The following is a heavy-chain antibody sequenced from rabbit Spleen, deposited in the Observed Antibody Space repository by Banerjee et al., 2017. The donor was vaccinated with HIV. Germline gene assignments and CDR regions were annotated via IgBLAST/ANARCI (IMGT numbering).Heavy chain of an antibody. CDR2: IAGSSSGFT. J-gene: IGHJ4*01. CDR1: GFSFSSSDY. D-gene: IGHD1-1*01. CDR3: ARPTNVHSVDPFNL. Sequence: QEQLEESGGGLVKPGASLTLTCTASGFSFSSSDYMCWVRQAPGKGLEWISCIAGSSSGFTYSASWAKGRFTMSKTSSTTVTLQMTSLTAADTATYFCARPTNVHSVDPFNLWGPGTLVTVS. V-gene: IGHV1S45*01.